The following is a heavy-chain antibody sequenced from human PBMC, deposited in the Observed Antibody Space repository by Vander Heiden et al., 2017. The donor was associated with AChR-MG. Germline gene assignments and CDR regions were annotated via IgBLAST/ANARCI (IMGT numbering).Heavy chain of an antibody. D-gene: IGHD1-1*01. Sequence: EVQLVQSGAEVKKSGESLKISCKGSGYSFPNYWIGWVRQVPGKGLEWMGIIYLDDSDARYSPSFQGQVTISADKSISTAYLQWSSLKASDSAMYYCARRSLGNWNDAWFDPWGQGTLVTVSS. V-gene: IGHV5-51*01. J-gene: IGHJ5*02. CDR1: GYSFPNYW. CDR3: ARRSLGNWNDAWFDP. CDR2: IYLDDSDA.